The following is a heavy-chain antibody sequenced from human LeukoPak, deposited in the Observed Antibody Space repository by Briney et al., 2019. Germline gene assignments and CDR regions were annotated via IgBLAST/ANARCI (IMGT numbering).Heavy chain of an antibody. CDR2: IYSGGTT. Sequence: PGGSLRHSCAASGFTVSSNYVISVRQAPGRGLDSVSVIYSGGTTYYADSVKGPFTISTDDSKNTLYLQMNSLRAEDTAVYYCARMLISSGYYVDYWGQGTLVTVSS. CDR3: ARMLISSGYYVDY. V-gene: IGHV3-53*01. J-gene: IGHJ4*02. CDR1: GFTVSSNY. D-gene: IGHD3-22*01.